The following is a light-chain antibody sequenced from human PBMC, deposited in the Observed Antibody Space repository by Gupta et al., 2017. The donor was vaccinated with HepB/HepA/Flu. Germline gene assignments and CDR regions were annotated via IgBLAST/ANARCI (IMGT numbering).Light chain of an antibody. CDR2: RAS. Sequence: DIQMTQSPSTLSTSVGDRVTITCRASQSISSWLAWYQQKPGKAPHLLIYRASSLKSGVPSRFRGSGSGTEFTLTISSLQPDDFATYYCQQYDSYPLTFGGGTKVEIK. J-gene: IGKJ4*01. CDR3: QQYDSYPLT. CDR1: QSISSW. V-gene: IGKV1-5*03.